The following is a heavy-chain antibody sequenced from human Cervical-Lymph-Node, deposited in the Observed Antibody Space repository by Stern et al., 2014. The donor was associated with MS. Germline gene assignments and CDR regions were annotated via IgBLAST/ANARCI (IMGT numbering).Heavy chain of an antibody. CDR1: GDSFTTYA. CDR2: ISAGGDP. CDR3: ASAGGWYEPDY. V-gene: IGHV1-3*01. D-gene: IGHD6-19*01. J-gene: IGHJ4*02. Sequence: VQLVQSGAEVKKPGASVKVSCKTSGDSFTTYAMHWVRQAPGQRLEWLGWISAGGDPKYSQKFQDRVTITRDTSASTAYMEVSSLKSEDTAIYYCASAGGWYEPDYWGQGTLVTVSS.